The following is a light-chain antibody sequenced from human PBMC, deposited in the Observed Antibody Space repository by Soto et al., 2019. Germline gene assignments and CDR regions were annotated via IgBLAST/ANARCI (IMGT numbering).Light chain of an antibody. CDR3: AAWDDNLNGWV. Sequence: QSALTQPPSASGTPGQRVTISCSGSSTNIGSNTVNWYQQFPGTAPKLLIYSNNQRSSGVPDRFSGSKSGTSASLAISALQSEDEADYYCAAWDDNLNGWVFGGGTQLTVL. V-gene: IGLV1-44*01. CDR2: SNN. CDR1: STNIGSNT. J-gene: IGLJ3*02.